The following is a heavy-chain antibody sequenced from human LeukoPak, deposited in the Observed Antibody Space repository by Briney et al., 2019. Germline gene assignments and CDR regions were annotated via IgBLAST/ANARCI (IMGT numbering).Heavy chain of an antibody. Sequence: SETLSLTCAVYGGSFSSYYWTWIRQPPGKGLEWIGETTHSGSTNYKPPLKGRVTISVDASKNQFSLSLSSVIAADTAVYYCARVTSSLYYGMDVWGQGTTVTVSS. D-gene: IGHD6-6*01. J-gene: IGHJ6*02. V-gene: IGHV4-34*01. CDR2: TTHSGST. CDR3: ARVTSSLYYGMDV. CDR1: GGSFSSYY.